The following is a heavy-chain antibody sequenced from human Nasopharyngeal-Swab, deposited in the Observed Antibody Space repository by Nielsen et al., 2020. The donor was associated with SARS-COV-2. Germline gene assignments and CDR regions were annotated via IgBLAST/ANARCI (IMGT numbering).Heavy chain of an antibody. CDR1: GFTFSSYA. Sequence: GESLKISCAASGFTFSSYAMSWVRQAPGRGLEWVSAISGSGGSTYYADSVKGRFNISRDNSKNTLDLQMNSLRAEDTAVYYCAKDGGIAVAGWFDPWGQGTLVTVSS. D-gene: IGHD6-19*01. CDR2: ISGSGGST. J-gene: IGHJ5*02. V-gene: IGHV3-23*01. CDR3: AKDGGIAVAGWFDP.